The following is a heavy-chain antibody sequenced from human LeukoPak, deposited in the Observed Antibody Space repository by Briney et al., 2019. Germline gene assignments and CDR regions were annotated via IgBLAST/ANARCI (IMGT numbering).Heavy chain of an antibody. CDR2: ISWNSGSI. CDR1: GFTFDDYA. V-gene: IGHV3-9*01. D-gene: IGHD6-13*01. J-gene: IGHJ4*02. CDR3: AKYIAAAGTLPHFDY. Sequence: GGSLRLSCAASGFTFDDYAMHWVRQAPGKGLEWVSGISWNSGSIGYADSVKGRFTISRDNAKNSLYLQMNSLRAEDTALYYCAKYIAAAGTLPHFDYWGQGTLVTVSS.